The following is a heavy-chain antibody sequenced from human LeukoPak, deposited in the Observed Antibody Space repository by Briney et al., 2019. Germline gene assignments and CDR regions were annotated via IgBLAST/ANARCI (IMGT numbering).Heavy chain of an antibody. J-gene: IGHJ4*02. Sequence: SETLSLACIVSGGSISNSSYYWGWIRQPPGEGLEWIGSIYYSGSAYYNPSLKSRVTISVDTSKNQFSLKLTSVTAADTAVYYCARHWVVTPNYWGQGTLVTVSS. CDR2: IYYSGSA. D-gene: IGHD4-23*01. CDR3: ARHWVVTPNY. CDR1: GGSISNSSYY. V-gene: IGHV4-39*01.